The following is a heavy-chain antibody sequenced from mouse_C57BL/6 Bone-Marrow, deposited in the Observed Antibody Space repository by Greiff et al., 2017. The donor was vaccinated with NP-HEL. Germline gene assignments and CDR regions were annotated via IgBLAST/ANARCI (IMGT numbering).Heavy chain of an antibody. Sequence: QVQLQQSGAELARPGASVKLSCKASGYTFTSYGISWVKQRPGPGLAWIGEIYPRSGNTYYNEKFKGKATLTADKSSSTAYMELRSLTSEDSAVYFCARAAGYYLYAMDYWGQGTSVTVSS. D-gene: IGHD2-3*01. CDR3: ARAAGYYLYAMDY. J-gene: IGHJ4*01. CDR2: IYPRSGNT. V-gene: IGHV1-81*01. CDR1: GYTFTSYG.